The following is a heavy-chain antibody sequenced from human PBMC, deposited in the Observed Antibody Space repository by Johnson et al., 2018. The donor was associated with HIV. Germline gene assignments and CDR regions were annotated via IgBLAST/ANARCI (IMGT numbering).Heavy chain of an antibody. J-gene: IGHJ3*02. Sequence: VQLLESGGGLIQPGGSLRLSCAASGFTVSSNYMSWVRQAPGKGLEWVSVIYSGGSTYYADSVKGRFTISRDNSKNTLYLQMNSLRAEDTAVYYCAKDMRQWELLDAFDIWGQGTMVTVFS. CDR2: IYSGGST. V-gene: IGHV3-66*03. D-gene: IGHD1-26*01. CDR3: AKDMRQWELLDAFDI. CDR1: GFTVSSNY.